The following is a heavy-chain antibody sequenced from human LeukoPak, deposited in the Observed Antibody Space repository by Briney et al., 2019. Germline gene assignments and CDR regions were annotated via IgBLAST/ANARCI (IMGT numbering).Heavy chain of an antibody. CDR2: IKSKTDGGTT. J-gene: IGHJ4*02. CDR1: GFTFSDAW. D-gene: IGHD4-11*01. CDR3: TTVPLPHLHPKSPFDY. Sequence: GGSLRLSCAASGFTFSDAWMSWVRQAPGKGLEWVGRIKSKTDGGTTDYAAPVKGRFTISRDDSKNTLYLQMNSLKTEDTAVYYCTTVPLPHLHPKSPFDYWGQGTLVTVSS. V-gene: IGHV3-15*01.